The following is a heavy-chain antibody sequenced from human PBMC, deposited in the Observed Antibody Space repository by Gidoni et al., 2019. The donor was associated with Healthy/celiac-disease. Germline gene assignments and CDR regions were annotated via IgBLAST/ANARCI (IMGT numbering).Heavy chain of an antibody. V-gene: IGHV1-58*01. Sequence: HMQLVQSGPEGKKPGTSVKVSCKASGFTFTSSAVQWVRQARGQRLVWIGWIVVGSGNTNYAQKFQERVTITRDMSTSTAYMELSSLRSEDTAVYYCAADPGATDDAFDIWGQGTMVTVSS. CDR1: GFTFTSSA. CDR2: IVVGSGNT. J-gene: IGHJ3*02. CDR3: AADPGATDDAFDI. D-gene: IGHD1-26*01.